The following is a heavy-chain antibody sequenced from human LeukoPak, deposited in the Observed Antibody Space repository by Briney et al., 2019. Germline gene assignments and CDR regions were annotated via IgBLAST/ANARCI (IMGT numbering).Heavy chain of an antibody. CDR2: IIPIFGTA. Sequence: ASVKVSCKASGGTFSSYAISWVRQAPGQGLEWMGGIIPIFGTANYAQKFQGRVTITADESTSTAYMELSSVTAADTAVYYCARVFRTDTYSNYRSYWYFDLWGRGTLVTVSS. CDR3: ARVFRTDTYSNYRSYWYFDL. J-gene: IGHJ2*01. V-gene: IGHV1-69*13. D-gene: IGHD4-11*01. CDR1: GGTFSSYA.